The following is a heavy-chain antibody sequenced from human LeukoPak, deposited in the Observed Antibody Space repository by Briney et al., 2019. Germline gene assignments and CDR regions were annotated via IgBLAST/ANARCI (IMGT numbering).Heavy chain of an antibody. D-gene: IGHD2-2*01. CDR3: GRPRYCSSTSCLDYYYYYGMDV. Sequence: SVKVSCKASGGTFSSYAISWVRQAPGQGVEWMGGIIPIFGTANYAQKFQGRVTITADESTSTAYMELSSLRSEDTAVYYCGRPRYCSSTSCLDYYYYYGMDVWGKGTTVTVSS. CDR2: IIPIFGTA. J-gene: IGHJ6*04. CDR1: GGTFSSYA. V-gene: IGHV1-69*13.